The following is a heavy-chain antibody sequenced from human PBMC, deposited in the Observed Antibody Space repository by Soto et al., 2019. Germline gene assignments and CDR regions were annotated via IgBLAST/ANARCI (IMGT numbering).Heavy chain of an antibody. Sequence: SETLSLTCAVYGGSFSGYYWSWIRQPPGKGLEWIGEINHSGSTNYNPSLKSRVTISVDTSKNQFSLKLSSVTAADTAVYYCARGLARDLVVAATYFVYWCQGTLVSVSS. D-gene: IGHD2-15*01. CDR2: INHSGST. CDR1: GGSFSGYY. CDR3: ARGLARDLVVAATYFVY. J-gene: IGHJ4*02. V-gene: IGHV4-34*01.